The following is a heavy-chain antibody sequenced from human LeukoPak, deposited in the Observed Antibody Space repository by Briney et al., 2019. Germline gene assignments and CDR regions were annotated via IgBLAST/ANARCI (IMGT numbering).Heavy chain of an antibody. CDR2: ISYDGSNK. CDR3: AGGGEIDY. CDR1: GFTFSSYA. D-gene: IGHD3-10*01. J-gene: IGHJ4*02. Sequence: GGSLRLSCAASGFTFSSYAMHWVRQAPGKGLEWVAVISYDGSNKYYADSVKGRFTISRDNSKNTLYLQMNSLRAEDTAVYYCAGGGEIDYWGQGTLVTVSS. V-gene: IGHV3-30*04.